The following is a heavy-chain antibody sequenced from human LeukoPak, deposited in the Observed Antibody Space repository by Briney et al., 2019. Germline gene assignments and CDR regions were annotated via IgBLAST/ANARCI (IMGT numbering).Heavy chain of an antibody. V-gene: IGHV4-59*12. CDR2: IYYSGST. CDR1: GGSISSYY. D-gene: IGHD3-22*01. J-gene: IGHJ4*02. Sequence: PSETLSLTCTVSGGSISSYYWSWIRQPPGKGLEWIGYIYYSGSTNYNPSLKSRVTISVDTSKNQFSLKLSSVTAADTAVYYCARNKKKYYYDSSGYLDYWGQGTLVTVSS. CDR3: ARNKKKYYYDSSGYLDY.